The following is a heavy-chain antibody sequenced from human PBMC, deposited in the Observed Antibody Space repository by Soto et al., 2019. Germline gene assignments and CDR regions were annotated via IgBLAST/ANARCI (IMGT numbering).Heavy chain of an antibody. CDR2: ISANNGNT. J-gene: IGHJ6*03. D-gene: IGHD4-17*01. Sequence: ASVKVSCKASGYTFTSYGISWGRQAPGQGLEWMGRISANNGNTNHAQKLQGRVTMTRDTSTSTAYMELSSLRSEDTAVYYCARDSHGDYDYYYYYYMDVWGKGTTVTVSS. CDR1: GYTFTSYG. V-gene: IGHV1-18*01. CDR3: ARDSHGDYDYYYYYYMDV.